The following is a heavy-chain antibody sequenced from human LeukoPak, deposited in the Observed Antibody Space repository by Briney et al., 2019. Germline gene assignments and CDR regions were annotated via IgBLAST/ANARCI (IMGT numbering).Heavy chain of an antibody. CDR3: AREGYCTNGVCYTGAFDI. J-gene: IGHJ3*02. CDR2: ISSSSYI. Sequence: PGGSLRLSCAASGFTFSSYSMNWVRQAPGKGLEWVSSISSSSYIYYADSVKGRFTISRDNAKNSLYLQMNSLRAEDTAVYYCAREGYCTNGVCYTGAFDIWGQGTMVTVSS. D-gene: IGHD2-8*01. CDR1: GFTFSSYS. V-gene: IGHV3-21*01.